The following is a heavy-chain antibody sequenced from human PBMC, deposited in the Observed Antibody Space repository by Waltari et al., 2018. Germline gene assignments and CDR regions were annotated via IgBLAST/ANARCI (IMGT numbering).Heavy chain of an antibody. Sequence: EVHLLESGGGLVQPGGSLRLSCAASGFTFSSYAMSWVRQAPGKGLEGVPGLAGWGGDGQAQGKGLEWVSAIRGSGGSTYYADCVKGRFTLSRDNSKNTLYLQMNSLRAEDTAVYYCAKAHGLDPWGQGTLVTVSS. CDR1: GFTFSSYA. V-gene: IGHV3-23*01. J-gene: IGHJ5*02. CDR2: IRGSGGST. CDR3: AKAHGLDP.